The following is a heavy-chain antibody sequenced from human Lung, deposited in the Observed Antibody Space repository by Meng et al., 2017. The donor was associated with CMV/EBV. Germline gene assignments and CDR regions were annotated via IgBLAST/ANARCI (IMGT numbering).Heavy chain of an antibody. D-gene: IGHD3-3*01. V-gene: IGHV3-21*01. CDR1: GFAFSTYS. CDR2: ITSGGST. Sequence: GGSXRLSCTASGFAFSTYSMTWVRQVPGKAPDWLSAITSGGSTYYAGSVRGRFTISRDNAENSLYLQMNSRRVEDTAVYYRASELRYLEWFSYNDYWGQGXLVTVSS. J-gene: IGHJ4*02. CDR3: ASELRYLEWFSYNDY.